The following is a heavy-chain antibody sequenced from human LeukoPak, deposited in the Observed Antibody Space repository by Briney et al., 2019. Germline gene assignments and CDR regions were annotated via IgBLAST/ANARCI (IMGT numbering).Heavy chain of an antibody. Sequence: PGGSLRLSCAASGFTFSSYAMSWVRQAPGKGLEWVSAISGSGDSTYYADSVKGRVTMSRDNFRNKLYLQMDSLRAEDTAIYYCARDYWWNYDYWGQGTLVTVSS. V-gene: IGHV3-23*01. CDR1: GFTFSSYA. D-gene: IGHD1-7*01. CDR3: ARDYWWNYDY. CDR2: ISGSGDST. J-gene: IGHJ4*02.